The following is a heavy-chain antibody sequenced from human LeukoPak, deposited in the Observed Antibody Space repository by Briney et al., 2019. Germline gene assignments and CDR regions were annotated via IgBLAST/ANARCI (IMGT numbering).Heavy chain of an antibody. CDR3: ARGRRPDAFDS. V-gene: IGHV3-11*06. CDR1: GFTFSDYY. CDR2: ISSGSTYT. J-gene: IGHJ3*02. Sequence: GGSLRLSCAASGFTFSDYYMSWIRQAPGKGLEWVSYISSGSTYTNYADSVKGRFTISRDNAKNSLYLQMNSLRAEDTAVYYCARGRRPDAFDSWGQGTRVAVSS.